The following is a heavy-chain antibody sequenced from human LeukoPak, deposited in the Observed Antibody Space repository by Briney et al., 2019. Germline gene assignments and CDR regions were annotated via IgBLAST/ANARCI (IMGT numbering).Heavy chain of an antibody. V-gene: IGHV4-39*01. Sequence: SETLSLTCTVSGGSISSSSYYWGWIRQPPGKGLEWIGGIYYSGSTYYNPSLKSRVTISVDTSKNQFSLKLSSVTAADTAVYYCARQIAAAGNVYDYWGQGTLVTVSS. CDR1: GGSISSSSYY. CDR2: IYYSGST. CDR3: ARQIAAAGNVYDY. D-gene: IGHD6-13*01. J-gene: IGHJ4*02.